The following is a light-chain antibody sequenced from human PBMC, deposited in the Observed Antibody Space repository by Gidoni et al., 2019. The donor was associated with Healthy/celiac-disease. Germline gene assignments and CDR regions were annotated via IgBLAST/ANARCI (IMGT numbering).Light chain of an antibody. CDR3: MQALQTIFT. CDR1: QSLLHSNGYNY. V-gene: IGKV2-28*01. Sequence: DIVMTQSPLSLPVTPGEPASISCRSSQSLLHSNGYNYLDWYLQKPGQSPQLLIYLGSNRASGVPDRFSGSGSGTDFTLKISRVEAEDVGVYYCMQALQTIFTFGPETKVDIK. CDR2: LGS. J-gene: IGKJ3*01.